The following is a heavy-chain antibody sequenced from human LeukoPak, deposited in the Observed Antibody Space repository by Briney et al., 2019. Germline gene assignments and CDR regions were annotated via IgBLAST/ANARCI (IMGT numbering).Heavy chain of an antibody. CDR3: ARTYGSGSYYWLSY. V-gene: IGHV3-30-3*01. CDR2: ISYDGSNK. Sequence: GGSLRFSCAASGFTFSSYAMHWVRQAPGKGLEWVAVISYDGSNKYYADSVKGRFTISRDNSKNTLYLQMNSLRAEDTAVYYCARTYGSGSYYWLSYWGQGTLVTVSS. J-gene: IGHJ4*02. CDR1: GFTFSSYA. D-gene: IGHD3-10*01.